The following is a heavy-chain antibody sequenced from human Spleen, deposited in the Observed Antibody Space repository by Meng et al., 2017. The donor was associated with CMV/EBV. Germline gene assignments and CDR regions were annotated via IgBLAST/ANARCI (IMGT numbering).Heavy chain of an antibody. Sequence: GGSLRLSCAASGFTFSSYEMNWVRQAPGKGLEWVSYISSSGSTIYYADSVKGRFTISRDNAKNSLYLQMNSLRAEDTAVYYCASLEGGVVPAAIGAHYYYYGMDVWGQGTTVTVSS. J-gene: IGHJ6*02. CDR2: ISSSGSTI. CDR3: ASLEGGVVPAAIGAHYYYYGMDV. D-gene: IGHD2-2*01. CDR1: GFTFSSYE. V-gene: IGHV3-48*03.